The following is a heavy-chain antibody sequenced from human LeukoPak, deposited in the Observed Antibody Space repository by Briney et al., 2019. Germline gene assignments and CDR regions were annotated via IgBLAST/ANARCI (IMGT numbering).Heavy chain of an antibody. CDR1: GGSISSYY. CDR3: ARTIAALYYYYYMDV. D-gene: IGHD6-13*01. CDR2: IYYSGST. J-gene: IGHJ6*03. Sequence: SETLSLTCTVSGGSISSYYWSWIRQPPGKGLEWIGYIYYSGSTYYNPSLKSRVTISVDTSKNQFSLKLSSVTAADTAVYYCARTIAALYYYYYMDVWGKGTTVTVSS. V-gene: IGHV4-59*06.